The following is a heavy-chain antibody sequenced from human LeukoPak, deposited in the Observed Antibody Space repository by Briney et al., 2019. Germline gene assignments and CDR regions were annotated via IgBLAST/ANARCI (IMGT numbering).Heavy chain of an antibody. Sequence: PSETLSLTCAVYGGSFSGYYWSWIRQPPGKGLEWIGEINHSGSTNYNPSLKSRVTISVDTSKNQFSLKLSSVTAADTAVYYCARARNPYSSSWRAYYFDYWGQGTLVTVSS. CDR3: ARARNPYSSSWRAYYFDY. J-gene: IGHJ4*02. CDR1: GGSFSGYY. V-gene: IGHV4-34*01. CDR2: INHSGST. D-gene: IGHD6-13*01.